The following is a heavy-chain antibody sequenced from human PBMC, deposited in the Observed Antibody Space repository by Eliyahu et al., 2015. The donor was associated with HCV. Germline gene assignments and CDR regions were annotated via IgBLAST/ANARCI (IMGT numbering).Heavy chain of an antibody. D-gene: IGHD2-8*01. Sequence: QVHLQESGPGLVKPSETLSLTCAVXDFSISSYFDWGWXRQSPGKGLEWIGSIYHAGSTAYNPSLKSRVTMSIDASKNQFSLKLSSVTAADTAVYYCARLYAGGHARIDYWGQGTLATVSS. CDR2: IYHAGST. J-gene: IGHJ4*02. V-gene: IGHV4-38-2*01. CDR3: ARLYAGGHARIDY. CDR1: DFSISSYFD.